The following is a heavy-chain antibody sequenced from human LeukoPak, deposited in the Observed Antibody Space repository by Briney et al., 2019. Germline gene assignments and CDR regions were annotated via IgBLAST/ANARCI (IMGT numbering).Heavy chain of an antibody. CDR1: GGSISSGSYY. J-gene: IGHJ5*02. CDR3: ARELRSRTTRYTGFDP. V-gene: IGHV4-61*02. D-gene: IGHD1-14*01. CDR2: IYTSGST. Sequence: PSQTLSLTCTVSGGSISSGSYYWSWIRQPAGKGLEWIGRIYTSGSTNYNPSLKSRVTISVDTSKNQFSLKLSSVTAADTAVYYCARELRSRTTRYTGFDPWGQGTLVTVSS.